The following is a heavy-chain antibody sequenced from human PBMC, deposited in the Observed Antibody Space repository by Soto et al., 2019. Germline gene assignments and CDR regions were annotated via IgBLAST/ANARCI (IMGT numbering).Heavy chain of an antibody. V-gene: IGHV4-31*03. CDR3: ASTYYTGDSGPYDY. CDR2: IYYSGTT. D-gene: IGHD1-26*01. CDR1: GDSISSGGYY. J-gene: IGHJ4*02. Sequence: QVQLQESGPGLVKPSQTLSLTCTVSGDSISSGGYYWSWIRQHPGKGLEWIGYIYYSGTTYYNPYLEIRVSISADTYEHQLSLKLKSVTVADTAVYYCASTYYTGDSGPYDYWGQGTLVTVSS.